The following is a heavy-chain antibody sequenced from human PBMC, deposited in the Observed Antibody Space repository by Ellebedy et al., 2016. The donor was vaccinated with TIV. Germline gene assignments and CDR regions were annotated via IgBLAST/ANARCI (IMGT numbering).Heavy chain of an antibody. Sequence: MPSETLSLTCTVSGGSVSSSSYYWGWISQPPGKGLEWIGSIYYSGSTYYNPSLKSRVTISVDTSKNQFSLKLSSVTAADTAVYYCARHSKVSGYYWGQGTLVTVSS. CDR2: IYYSGST. CDR1: GGSVSSSSYY. V-gene: IGHV4-39*01. J-gene: IGHJ4*02. CDR3: ARHSKVSGYY. D-gene: IGHD5/OR15-5a*01.